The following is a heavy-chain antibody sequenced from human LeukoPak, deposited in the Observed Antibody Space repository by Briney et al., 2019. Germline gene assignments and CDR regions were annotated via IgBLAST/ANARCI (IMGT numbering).Heavy chain of an antibody. CDR3: AKGHTIFGVVPVWFDP. CDR2: ISGSGGST. CDR1: GFTFSSYW. Sequence: PGGSLRLSCAASGFTFSSYWMSWVRQAPGKGLEWVSAISGSGGSTYYADSVKGRFTISRDNSKNTLYLQMNSLRAEDTAVYYCAKGHTIFGVVPVWFDPWGQGTLVTVSS. D-gene: IGHD3-3*01. J-gene: IGHJ5*02. V-gene: IGHV3-23*01.